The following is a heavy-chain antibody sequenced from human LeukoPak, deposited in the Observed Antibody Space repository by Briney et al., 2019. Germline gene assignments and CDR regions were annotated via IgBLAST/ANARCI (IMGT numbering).Heavy chain of an antibody. CDR1: GFTFSSFW. V-gene: IGHV3-74*01. CDR3: ARDLGDGTPFDY. Sequence: PGGSLRLSCAASGFTFSSFWMHWVRQPPGKGLVWVSHITSDGSSTRSADSVKGRFTTSRDNAKNTLYLQLDSLRVEDTATYFCARDLGDGTPFDYWGQGTLVTVSS. J-gene: IGHJ4*02. D-gene: IGHD1-7*01. CDR2: ITSDGSST.